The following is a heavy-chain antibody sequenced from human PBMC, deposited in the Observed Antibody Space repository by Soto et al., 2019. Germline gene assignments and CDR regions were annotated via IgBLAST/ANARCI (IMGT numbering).Heavy chain of an antibody. CDR2: IYNSGNT. J-gene: IGHJ4*02. V-gene: IGHV4-31*03. CDR3: ASQFYYDKYCFDY. CDR1: GGSVSSGGYY. Sequence: SETLSLTCTVSGGSVSSGGYYWTWIRQHPGKGLEWIGYIYNSGNTFYSPSLKSRLTISIDTSKNQFSLKLSSVTAADTAVYYCASQFYYDKYCFDYWGQGTLVTVSS. D-gene: IGHD3-22*01.